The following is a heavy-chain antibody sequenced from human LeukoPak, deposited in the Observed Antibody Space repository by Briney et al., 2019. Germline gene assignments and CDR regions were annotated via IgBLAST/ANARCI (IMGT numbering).Heavy chain of an antibody. V-gene: IGHV1-8*01. CDR3: ARGVAVRGVIHGPGDYYYYYMDV. J-gene: IGHJ6*03. CDR1: GYTFTSYD. Sequence: GASVKVSCKASGYTFTSYDINWVRQATGQGLEWMGWMNPNSGNTGYAQKFQGRVTMTRNTSISTAYMELSSLRSEDTAVYYCARGVAVRGVIHGPGDYYYYYMDVWGEGTTVTISS. CDR2: MNPNSGNT. D-gene: IGHD3-10*01.